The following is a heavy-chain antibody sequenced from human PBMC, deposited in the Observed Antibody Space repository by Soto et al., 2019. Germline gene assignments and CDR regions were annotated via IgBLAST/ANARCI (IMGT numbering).Heavy chain of an antibody. V-gene: IGHV1-18*04. Sequence: ASVKVSCKASGYTFTSYGISWVRQAPGQGLEWMGWISAYNGKTNYAQKLQGRVTMTTDTSTSTAYMELIILRSDDTAVYYCARHRAGIVVVTPLSCLSAFDIWGQGTMVTVSS. CDR1: GYTFTSYG. D-gene: IGHD3-22*01. CDR2: ISAYNGKT. CDR3: ARHRAGIVVVTPLSCLSAFDI. J-gene: IGHJ3*02.